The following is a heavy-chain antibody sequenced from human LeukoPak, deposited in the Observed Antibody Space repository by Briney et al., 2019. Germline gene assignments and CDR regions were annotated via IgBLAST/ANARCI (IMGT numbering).Heavy chain of an antibody. J-gene: IGHJ4*02. CDR3: VKDFCRGGNCPFPFFDS. V-gene: IGHV3-23*01. CDR2: TVAGYSET. D-gene: IGHD4-23*01. Sequence: QPGGSLRLSCVASGFTISGHAMSWVRQAPAKGLEWVSITVAGYSETHYADSVRGGFTISRDDSSNTLSLEMNSLRADDTGTYYCVKDFCRGGNCPFPFFDSWGQGTVVTVSS. CDR1: GFTISGHA.